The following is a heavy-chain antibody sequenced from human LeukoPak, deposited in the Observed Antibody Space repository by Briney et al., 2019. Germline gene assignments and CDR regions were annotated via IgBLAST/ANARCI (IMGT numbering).Heavy chain of an antibody. Sequence: SETLSLTCAVYGVSFSGYYWSWIRQPPGKGLEWIGEINHSGSTNYNPSLKSRVTISVDTSKNQFSLKLSSVTAADTAVYYCARGFPTLGYCSGGSCYSLDYWGQGTLVTVSS. V-gene: IGHV4-34*01. D-gene: IGHD2-15*01. CDR3: ARGFPTLGYCSGGSCYSLDY. CDR2: INHSGST. CDR1: GVSFSGYY. J-gene: IGHJ4*02.